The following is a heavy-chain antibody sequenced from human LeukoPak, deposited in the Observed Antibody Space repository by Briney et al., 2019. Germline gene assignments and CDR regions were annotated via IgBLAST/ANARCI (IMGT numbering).Heavy chain of an antibody. V-gene: IGHV4-59*08. CDR3: ARHVQGSVGAILWFDP. Sequence: SETLSLTCTVSGASVSRYCWSWIRQPPGKGMEWIAYIHYSWRNNYHPSLRSRVTISVDTSKNPFSLKLSSVTAEDTAVYYCARHVQGSVGAILWFDPWGQGTLVTVSS. CDR2: IHYSWRN. CDR1: GASVSRYC. D-gene: IGHD1-26*01. J-gene: IGHJ5*02.